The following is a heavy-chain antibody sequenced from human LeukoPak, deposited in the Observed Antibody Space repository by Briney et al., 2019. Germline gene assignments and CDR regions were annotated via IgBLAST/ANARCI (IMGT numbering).Heavy chain of an antibody. D-gene: IGHD2/OR15-2a*01. V-gene: IGHV4-39*07. Sequence: SETLSLTCTVSGGSISSSSKYWVWIREPPGKGLEWIGEINHSGSTNYNPSLKSRVTISVDTSKNQFSLKLSSVTAADTAVYYCAREGSFSSFDYWGQGTLVTVSS. CDR1: GGSISSSSKY. CDR2: INHSGST. J-gene: IGHJ4*02. CDR3: AREGSFSSFDY.